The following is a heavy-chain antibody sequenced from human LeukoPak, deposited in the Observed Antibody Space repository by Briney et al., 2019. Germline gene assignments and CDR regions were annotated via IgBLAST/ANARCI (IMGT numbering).Heavy chain of an antibody. J-gene: IGHJ2*01. CDR3: ARTSMTTVVIWYFDL. D-gene: IGHD4-23*01. Sequence: SQTLSLTCTVSGGSISSGGYYWSWIRQHPGKGLEWIGYIYYSGSTYYNPSLKSRVTISVDTSKNQFSLKLSSVTAADTAVYYCARTSMTTVVIWYFDLWGRGTLVTVSS. V-gene: IGHV4-31*03. CDR1: GGSISSGGYY. CDR2: IYYSGST.